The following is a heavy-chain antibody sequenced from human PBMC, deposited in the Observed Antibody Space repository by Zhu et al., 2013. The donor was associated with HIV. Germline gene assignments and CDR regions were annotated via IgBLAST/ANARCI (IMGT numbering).Heavy chain of an antibody. J-gene: IGHJ6*02. D-gene: IGHD2-2*01. V-gene: IGHV1-69*01. CDR3: ARDNCSSTSCYYYYGMDV. CDR2: IIPIFGTA. CDR1: GGTFSSYA. Sequence: QVQLVQSGAEVKKPGSSVKVSCKASGGTFSSYAISWVRQAPGQGLEWMGGIIPIFGTANYAQKFQGRVTITADESTSTAYMELSSLRSEDTAVYYCARDNCSSTSCYYYYGMDVWGQGTTVTVSS.